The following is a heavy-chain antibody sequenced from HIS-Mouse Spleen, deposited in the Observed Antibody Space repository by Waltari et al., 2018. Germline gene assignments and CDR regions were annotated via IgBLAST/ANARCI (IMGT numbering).Heavy chain of an antibody. J-gene: IGHJ1*01. D-gene: IGHD3-3*01. CDR2: ISWNSGRI. V-gene: IGHV3-9*01. Sequence: EVQLVESGGGLVQPGRSLRLSCAASGFTFDDYAMHWVRQAPGKGLEWVSGISWNSGRIGYADSVKGRFTISRDNAKNSLYLQMNSLRAEDTALYYCAKGRLRFLEWLFPEYFQHWGQGTLVTVSS. CDR3: AKGRLRFLEWLFPEYFQH. CDR1: GFTFDDYA.